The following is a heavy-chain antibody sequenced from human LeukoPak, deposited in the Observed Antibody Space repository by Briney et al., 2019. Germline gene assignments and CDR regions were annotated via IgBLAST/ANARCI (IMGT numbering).Heavy chain of an antibody. V-gene: IGHV3-9*01. Sequence: GGSLRLSCAASGFTFSSYSMNWVRQAPGKGLEWVSGISWNSDTIGYADSVKGRFIISRDNTKNFLYLQMNSLRADDTALYYCAKVGGPGSYYNSHFHDWGQGTLVTVSS. CDR2: ISWNSDTI. D-gene: IGHD3-10*01. J-gene: IGHJ4*02. CDR3: AKVGGPGSYYNSHFHD. CDR1: GFTFSSYS.